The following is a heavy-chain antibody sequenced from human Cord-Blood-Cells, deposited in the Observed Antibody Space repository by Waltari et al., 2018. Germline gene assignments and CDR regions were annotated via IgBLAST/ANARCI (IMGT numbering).Heavy chain of an antibody. Sequence: EVQLVESGGGLVQPGGSLRRAGSASGFTFSSYEMNWVRQAPGEGLEWVSYISSSGSTIYYAASVKGRFTISRDNAKNSLYLQMNSLRAEDTAVYYCARDGGSGSSIIPYWGQGTLVTVSS. J-gene: IGHJ4*02. D-gene: IGHD3-10*01. V-gene: IGHV3-48*03. CDR1: GFTFSSYE. CDR2: ISSSGSTI. CDR3: ARDGGSGSSIIPY.